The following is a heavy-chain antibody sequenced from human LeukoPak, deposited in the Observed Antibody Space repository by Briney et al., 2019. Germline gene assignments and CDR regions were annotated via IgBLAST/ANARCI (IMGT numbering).Heavy chain of an antibody. D-gene: IGHD5-18*01. CDR1: GYTFTSCY. V-gene: IGHV1-46*01. J-gene: IGHJ4*02. CDR3: ARDMDAAMDFDY. Sequence: GASVKVSCKASGYTFTSCYMHWVREAPGQGLEWMGIINPSGGSTSYAQKYQGRVTMTRDTSTSTVYMELSSMRSEDTAVYYCARDMDAAMDFDYWGQGTLVTVSS. CDR2: INPSGGST.